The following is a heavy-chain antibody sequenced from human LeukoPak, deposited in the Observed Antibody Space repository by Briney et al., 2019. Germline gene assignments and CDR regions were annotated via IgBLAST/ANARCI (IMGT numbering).Heavy chain of an antibody. J-gene: IGHJ4*02. CDR2: IIPIFGTA. V-gene: IGHV1-69*01. CDR1: GGTFSSYA. CDR3: ARDKGPLNYYDSSGYPDY. Sequence: SSVKVSCKASGGTFSSYAISWVRQAPGQGLEWMGGIIPIFGTANYAQKFQGRVTITADESTSTAYMELRSLRSDDTAVYYCARDKGPLNYYDSSGYPDYWGQRTLVTVSS. D-gene: IGHD3-22*01.